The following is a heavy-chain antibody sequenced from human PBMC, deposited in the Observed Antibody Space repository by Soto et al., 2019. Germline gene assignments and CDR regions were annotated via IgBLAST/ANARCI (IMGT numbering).Heavy chain of an antibody. V-gene: IGHV5-51*01. CDR3: ARLSSYNYYYYGMDV. J-gene: IGHJ6*02. Sequence: GESLKISCKGSGYSFTSYWIGWVRQMPGKGLEWMGIIYPGDSDSRYSPSFQGQVTISADKSISTAYLQWSSLKASDTAMYYCARLSSYNYYYYGMDVWGQGTTVTASS. D-gene: IGHD2-2*01. CDR2: IYPGDSDS. CDR1: GYSFTSYW.